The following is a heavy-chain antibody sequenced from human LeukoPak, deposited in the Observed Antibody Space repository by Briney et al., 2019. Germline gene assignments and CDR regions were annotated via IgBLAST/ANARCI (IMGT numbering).Heavy chain of an antibody. D-gene: IGHD6-25*01. CDR2: INHSGST. Sequence: PSETLSLTCAVYGGSFSGYYWSWIRQPPGKGLEWIGEINHSGSTNYNPSLKSRVTISVDTSKNQFSLKLSSVTAVDTAVYYCARGSSRAGRKTNWFDPWGQGTLVTVSS. CDR1: GGSFSGYY. V-gene: IGHV4-34*01. J-gene: IGHJ5*02. CDR3: ARGSSRAGRKTNWFDP.